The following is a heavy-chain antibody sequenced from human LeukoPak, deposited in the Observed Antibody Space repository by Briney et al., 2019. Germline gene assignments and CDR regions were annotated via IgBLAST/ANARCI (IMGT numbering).Heavy chain of an antibody. J-gene: IGHJ6*02. CDR3: TTDEDWNYARKDV. CDR1: GFTFNYAW. D-gene: IGHD1-7*01. V-gene: IGHV3-15*04. Sequence: GGSLRLSWAASGFTFNYAWMSWVRQVPGKGLEWVGQIVSEIDGGTTDYTAPVKGRFTISRDDSKSTLYLQMNSLKIEDTAVYYCTTDEDWNYARKDVWGQGATVIVSS. CDR2: IVSEIDGGTT.